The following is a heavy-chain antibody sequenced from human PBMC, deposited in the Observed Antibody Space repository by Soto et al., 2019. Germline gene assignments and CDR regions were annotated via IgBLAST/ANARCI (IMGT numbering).Heavy chain of an antibody. CDR1: GFTFSSYA. D-gene: IGHD3-22*01. Sequence: PWGSLRLSCAASGFTFSSYAMSWVRQAPGKGLEWVSAISGSGGSTYYADSVKGRFTISRDNSKNTLYLQMNSLRAEDTAVYYCAKVREPDYYGSSGYAHWGQGTLVTVSS. V-gene: IGHV3-23*01. J-gene: IGHJ4*02. CDR3: AKVREPDYYGSSGYAH. CDR2: ISGSGGST.